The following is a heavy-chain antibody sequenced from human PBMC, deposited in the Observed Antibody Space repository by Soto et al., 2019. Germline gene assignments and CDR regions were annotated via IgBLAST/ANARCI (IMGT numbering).Heavy chain of an antibody. V-gene: IGHV1-8*01. J-gene: IGHJ6*02. CDR1: GYTFTSYD. CDR3: AGLPLANYYYYGMDV. Sequence: QVQLVQSGAEVKKPGSSVKVSCKCSGYTFTSYDINWVRQATGQGVEWMGWMNPHSGNTGYAQKSQGRVTMTRNTSISTAYMELRSLRSEAPAVYYCAGLPLANYYYYGMDVWGQGTTVTVSS. CDR2: MNPHSGNT.